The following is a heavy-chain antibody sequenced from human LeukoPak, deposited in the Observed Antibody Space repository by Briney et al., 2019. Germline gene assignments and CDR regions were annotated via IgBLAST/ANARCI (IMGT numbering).Heavy chain of an antibody. D-gene: IGHD3-22*01. CDR1: GFTFSNFG. Sequence: GGSLRLSCAASGFTFSNFGIHWVRQAPGKGLEWVALISYDGSNLYYADSVKGRFTMSRDNSKSTLYLQMNSLRPEDTAVYYCAKGYYYDSSGYYQHFDHWGQGTLVTVSS. J-gene: IGHJ4*02. CDR3: AKGYYYDSSGYYQHFDH. CDR2: ISYDGSNL. V-gene: IGHV3-30*18.